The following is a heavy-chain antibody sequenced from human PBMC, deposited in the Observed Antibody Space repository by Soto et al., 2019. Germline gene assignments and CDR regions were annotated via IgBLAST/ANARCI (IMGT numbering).Heavy chain of an antibody. CDR3: ARDPSVTKGRWWFDP. CDR1: GFTFSDYY. CDR2: ISSSSSYT. Sequence: QVQLVESGGGLVKPGGSLRLSRAASGFTFSDYYMSWIRQAPGKGLEWVSYISSSSSYTNYADSVKGRFTISRDNAKNSLYLQMNSLRAEDTAVYYCARDPSVTKGRWWFDPWGQGTLVTFSS. J-gene: IGHJ5*02. V-gene: IGHV3-11*06. D-gene: IGHD4-17*01.